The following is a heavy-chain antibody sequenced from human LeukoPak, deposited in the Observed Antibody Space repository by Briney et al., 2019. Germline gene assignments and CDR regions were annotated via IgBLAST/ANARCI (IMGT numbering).Heavy chain of an antibody. V-gene: IGHV4-59*01. J-gene: IGHJ4*02. CDR1: GGSFSSFY. CDR3: ARGGGTHYYDSSGYPD. Sequence: PSETLSLTCTVSGGSFSSFYWSWIRQPPGKGLEWIGYIYYTGGTNYNPSLKSRVTISVDTSKNQFSLKLSSVTAADTAVYYCARGGGTHYYDSSGYPDWGQGTLVTVSS. D-gene: IGHD3-22*01. CDR2: IYYTGGT.